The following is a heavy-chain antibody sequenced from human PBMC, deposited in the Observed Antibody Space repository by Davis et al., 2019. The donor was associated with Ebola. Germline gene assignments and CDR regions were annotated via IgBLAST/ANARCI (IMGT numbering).Heavy chain of an antibody. Sequence: SVKVSCKASGYTFTSYGISWVRQAPGQGLEWMGGIIPIFGTANYAQKFQGRVTITADESTSTAYMELSSLRSEDTAVYYCARGIAAAPPAYYYYMDVWGKGTTVTVSS. V-gene: IGHV1-69*13. CDR1: GYTFTSYG. J-gene: IGHJ6*03. CDR3: ARGIAAAPPAYYYYMDV. CDR2: IIPIFGTA. D-gene: IGHD6-13*01.